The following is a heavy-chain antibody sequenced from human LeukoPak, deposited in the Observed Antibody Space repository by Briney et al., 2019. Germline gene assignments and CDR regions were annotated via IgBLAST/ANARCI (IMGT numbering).Heavy chain of an antibody. CDR3: ASQYWVPAAFYYAFNV. Sequence: SVKVSCKASGDTFSNYAISWVRQAPGQGLEWMGAIIPVFGTTNYAQKFQGRVTITADTYSTTSYMELSSLTSEDTAIYYCASQYWVPAAFYYAFNVWGEGTTVSVSS. D-gene: IGHD2-2*01. J-gene: IGHJ6*04. V-gene: IGHV1-69*06. CDR2: IIPVFGTT. CDR1: GDTFSNYA.